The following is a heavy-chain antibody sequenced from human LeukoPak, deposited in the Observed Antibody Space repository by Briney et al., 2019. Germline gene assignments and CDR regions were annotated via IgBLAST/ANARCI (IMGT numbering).Heavy chain of an antibody. CDR2: IYYSGST. CDR3: ASCGGGDCPIGGY. D-gene: IGHD2-21*02. J-gene: IGHJ4*02. CDR1: GGSISSYY. V-gene: IGHV4-59*01. Sequence: SGTLSLTCTVSGGSISSYYWSWIRQPPGKGLEWIGYIYYSGSTNYNPSLKSRVTISVDTSKNQFSLKLSSVTAADTAVYYCASCGGGDCPIGGYWGQGTLVTVSS.